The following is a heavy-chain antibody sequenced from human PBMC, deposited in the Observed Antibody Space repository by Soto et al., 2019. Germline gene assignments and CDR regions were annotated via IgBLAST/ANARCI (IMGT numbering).Heavy chain of an antibody. D-gene: IGHD1-20*01. CDR1: GFTFDDYA. J-gene: IGHJ3*02. V-gene: IGHV3-9*01. CDR3: AKDTYRGDNPWAFDI. Sequence: EVQLVESGGGLVQPGRSLRLSCAASGFTFDDYAMHWVRQAPGKGLEWVSGISWNSGSIGYADSVKGRFTISRDNAKNSLYLQMNSLRAEDTALYYCAKDTYRGDNPWAFDIWGQGTMVTVSS. CDR2: ISWNSGSI.